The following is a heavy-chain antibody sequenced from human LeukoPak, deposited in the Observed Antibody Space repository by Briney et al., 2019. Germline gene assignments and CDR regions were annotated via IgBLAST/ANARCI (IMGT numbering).Heavy chain of an antibody. V-gene: IGHV1-3*01. D-gene: IGHD4-17*01. CDR3: ARGRGDYGLFDY. J-gene: IGHJ4*02. CDR1: GYTFTSYA. CDR2: INAGNGNT. Sequence: ASVKVSFKASGYTFTSYAMHWVRQAPGQRLEWMGWINAGNGNTKYSQKFQGRVTITRDTSASTAYMELSSLRSEDTAVYYCARGRGDYGLFDYWGQGTLVTVSS.